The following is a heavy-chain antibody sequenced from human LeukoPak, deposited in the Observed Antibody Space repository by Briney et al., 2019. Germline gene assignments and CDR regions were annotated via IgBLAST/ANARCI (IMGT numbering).Heavy chain of an antibody. CDR1: GGSISSGGYY. D-gene: IGHD1-26*01. V-gene: IGHV4-61*08. CDR3: ARGQSGSYYRFDY. J-gene: IGHJ4*02. CDR2: ISDSGGT. Sequence: SETLSLTCTVSGGSISSGGYYWSWIRQPPGKGLEWIGHISDSGGTNFNPSLKSRVTISVDTSKNQFSLKLSSVTAADTAVYYCARGQSGSYYRFDYWGQGTLVTVSS.